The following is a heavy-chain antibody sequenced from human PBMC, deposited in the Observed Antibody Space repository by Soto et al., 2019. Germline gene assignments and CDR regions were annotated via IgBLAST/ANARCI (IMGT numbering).Heavy chain of an antibody. V-gene: IGHV3-66*01. CDR2: TSSGGST. D-gene: IGHD6-25*01. J-gene: IGHJ4*02. CDR1: GFTFSSYS. Sequence: EVQLVESGGGLVKPGGSLRLSCAASGFTFSSYSMNWVRQAPGKGLEWVSVTSSGGSTLYADSVKGRFTIFRDNSKNTLYLQMTSLRTADTAVYYCTRGRPIDSWGQGTLVTVSS. CDR3: TRGRPIDS.